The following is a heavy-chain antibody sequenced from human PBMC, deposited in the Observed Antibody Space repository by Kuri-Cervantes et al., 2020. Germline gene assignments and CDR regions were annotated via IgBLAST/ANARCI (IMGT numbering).Heavy chain of an antibody. J-gene: IGHJ5*02. CDR2: ISWNSGSI. Sequence: GGSLRLSCAASGFTFDDYAMHWVRQAPGKGLEWVSGISWNSGSIGYADSVKGRFTISRDNAKNSPYLQMNSLRAEDTALYYCAKGTRASKIDNWFDPWGQGTLVTVSS. D-gene: IGHD1-26*01. CDR3: AKGTRASKIDNWFDP. CDR1: GFTFDDYA. V-gene: IGHV3-9*01.